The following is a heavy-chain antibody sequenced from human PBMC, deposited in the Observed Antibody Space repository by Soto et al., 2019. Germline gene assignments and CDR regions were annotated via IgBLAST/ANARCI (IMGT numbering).Heavy chain of an antibody. V-gene: IGHV3-48*03. Sequence: EVRLEESGGTLVQPGGSLRLSCVGSGFTLSSFEVTWVRQAPGKGLEWLSYISNSGTTKHYADSVKGRFTVSRDNAKNSGHLQLNSLSAEDTGIYYCARVQLGDSLDYWGQGTLVTVSS. J-gene: IGHJ4*02. CDR1: GFTLSSFE. CDR2: ISNSGTTK. D-gene: IGHD4-17*01. CDR3: ARVQLGDSLDY.